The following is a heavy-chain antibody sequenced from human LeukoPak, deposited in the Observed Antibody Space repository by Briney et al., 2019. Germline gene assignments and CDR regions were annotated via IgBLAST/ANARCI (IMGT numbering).Heavy chain of an antibody. CDR1: GYSIRSGYY. V-gene: IGHV4-38-2*02. J-gene: IGHJ6*02. CDR2: IYHSGST. D-gene: IGHD1-1*01. CDR3: ARDAGHQLSRRNYYAMDV. Sequence: SETLSLTCTVSGYSIRSGYYWGWIRQPPGKGLEWIGSIYHSGSTYYNPSLKSRVTISVDTSKNQFSLKLSSVTAADTAVYYCARDAGHQLSRRNYYAMDVWGQGTTVTVSS.